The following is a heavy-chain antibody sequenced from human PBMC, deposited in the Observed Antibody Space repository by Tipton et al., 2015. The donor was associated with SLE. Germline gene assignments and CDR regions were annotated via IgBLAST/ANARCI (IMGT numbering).Heavy chain of an antibody. V-gene: IGHV4-30-4*08. CDR3: ARIHPNNYGDYGPFDS. CDR2: IYYSGST. D-gene: IGHD4-17*01. Sequence: TLSLTCTVSGDSIRSCVYYWSWIRQQPGKGLEWIGYIYYSGSTYYNPSLKSRVTISADTFKTQFSLKVSTVTAADTAVYFCARIHPNNYGDYGPFDSRGQGILVTVSS. J-gene: IGHJ4*02. CDR1: GDSIRSCVYY.